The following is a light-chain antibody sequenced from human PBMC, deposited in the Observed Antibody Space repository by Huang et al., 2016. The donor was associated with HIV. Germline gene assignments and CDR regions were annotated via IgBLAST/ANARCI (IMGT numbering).Light chain of an antibody. J-gene: IGKJ4*01. CDR2: TAS. Sequence: DIQMTQSPSSLSASVGDRVTITCRASQSISTFLNWYQHKPGKPPKLLIHTASSLQSGVPSRCSGSGSGTDCTLTISSLQPEDSATYYCQQSYSLPLTFGGGTKVEIK. CDR3: QQSYSLPLT. CDR1: QSISTF. V-gene: IGKV1-39*01.